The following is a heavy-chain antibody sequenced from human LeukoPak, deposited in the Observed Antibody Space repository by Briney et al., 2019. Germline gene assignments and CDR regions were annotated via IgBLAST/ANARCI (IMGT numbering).Heavy chain of an antibody. V-gene: IGHV4-59*01. D-gene: IGHD3-10*01. CDR2: IYYSGST. J-gene: IGHJ6*03. CDR3: ARVEEGYGSGRRENYYYYYMDV. CDR1: GGSISSYY. Sequence: PSETLSLTCTVSGGSISSYYWSWIRQPPGKGLEWIGYIYYSGSTNYNPSLKSRVTISVDTSKNQFSLKLSSVTAADTAVYYCARVEEGYGSGRRENYYYYYMDVWGKGTTVTISS.